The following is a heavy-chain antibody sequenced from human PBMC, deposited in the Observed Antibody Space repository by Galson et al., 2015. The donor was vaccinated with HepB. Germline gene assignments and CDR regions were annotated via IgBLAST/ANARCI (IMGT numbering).Heavy chain of an antibody. J-gene: IGHJ6*02. Sequence: NPGDSRPTHTRPFQGQVTLSADKSTNTAYLQWSSLKASDTAMYYCARLGHEGYHYYGMDVWGQGTTVTVSS. D-gene: IGHD2-2*01. V-gene: IGHV5-51*01. CDR2: NPGDSRP. CDR3: ARLGHEGYHYYGMDV.